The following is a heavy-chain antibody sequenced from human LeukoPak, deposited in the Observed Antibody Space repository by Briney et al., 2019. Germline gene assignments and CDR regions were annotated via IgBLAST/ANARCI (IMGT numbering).Heavy chain of an antibody. J-gene: IGHJ3*02. Sequence: GGSLRLSCAASGFTVSSNYMSWVRQAPGKGLEWVSVIYSGGSTYYADSVKGRFTISRDNSKNTLYLQMNSLRAEDTAVYYCARDWEDGYNYHSGAFDIWGQGTMVTVSS. D-gene: IGHD5-24*01. CDR2: IYSGGST. CDR1: GFTVSSNY. CDR3: ARDWEDGYNYHSGAFDI. V-gene: IGHV3-53*01.